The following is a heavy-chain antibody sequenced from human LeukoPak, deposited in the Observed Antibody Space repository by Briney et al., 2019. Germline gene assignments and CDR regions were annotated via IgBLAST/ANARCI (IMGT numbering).Heavy chain of an antibody. CDR3: ARDKGLPQAFDI. D-gene: IGHD5/OR15-5a*01. Sequence: SETLSLTCTVSGGSISSYHWSWIRQPPGKGLEWIGYIYYSGSTNYNPSLKSRVTISLDTSKNQFSLKVSSVTAADTAVYYCARDKGLPQAFDIWGQGTMVTVSS. J-gene: IGHJ3*02. CDR1: GGSISSYH. V-gene: IGHV4-59*12. CDR2: IYYSGST.